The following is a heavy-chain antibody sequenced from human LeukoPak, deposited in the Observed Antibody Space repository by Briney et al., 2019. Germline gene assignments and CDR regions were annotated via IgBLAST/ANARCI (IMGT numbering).Heavy chain of an antibody. D-gene: IGHD3-22*01. J-gene: IGHJ4*02. CDR3: ARGLTYYYDSSGYFDY. CDR1: GFTFSDYY. Sequence: GGSLRLSCAASGFTFSDYYMSWIRQAPGKGLEWVSYISSSGSTIYYADSVKGRFTISRDNAKNSLYLQMNSLRAEDTAVYYCARGLTYYYDSSGYFDYWGQGTLVTVSS. CDR2: ISSSGSTI. V-gene: IGHV3-11*04.